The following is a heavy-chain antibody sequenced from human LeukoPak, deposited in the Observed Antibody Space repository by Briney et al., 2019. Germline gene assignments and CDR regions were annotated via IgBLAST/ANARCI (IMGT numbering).Heavy chain of an antibody. CDR1: GYTFTGYY. Sequence: PEASVKVSCKASGYTFTGYYMHWVRQAPGQGLEWMGIINPSGGSTSYAQKFQGRVTMTRDTSTSTVYMELSSLRSEDTAVYYCARASITMIVVVGDDAFDIWGQGTMVTVSS. J-gene: IGHJ3*02. CDR3: ARASITMIVVVGDDAFDI. CDR2: INPSGGST. D-gene: IGHD3-22*01. V-gene: IGHV1-46*01.